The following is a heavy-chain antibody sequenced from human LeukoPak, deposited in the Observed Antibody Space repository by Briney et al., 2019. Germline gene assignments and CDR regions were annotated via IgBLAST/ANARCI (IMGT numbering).Heavy chain of an antibody. CDR3: ARDSSGWSRDY. CDR2: ISSGGGL. J-gene: IGHJ4*02. V-gene: IGHV3-21*06. Sequence: GGSLRLSCAASGFTFSTHSMSWVRQAPGKGLEWVSTISSGGGLYYADSVKGRFTISRDNAKNSLYLQMNSLRAEDTAVFYCARDSSGWSRDYWGQGNLVTVS. D-gene: IGHD6-19*01. CDR1: GFTFSTHS.